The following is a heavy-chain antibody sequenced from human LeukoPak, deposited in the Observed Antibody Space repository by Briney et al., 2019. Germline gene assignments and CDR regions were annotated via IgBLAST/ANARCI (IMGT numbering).Heavy chain of an antibody. CDR1: GFTFRGYA. D-gene: IGHD3-10*01. V-gene: IGHV3-21*01. Sequence: GGSLRLSCAASGFTFRGYAMSWVRQAPGKGLEWVSSISSSSSYIYYADSVKGRFTIPRDNAKSSLYLQMNSLRAEDTAVYYCAREFTMVDYWGQGTLVTVSS. CDR2: ISSSSSYI. J-gene: IGHJ4*02. CDR3: AREFTMVDY.